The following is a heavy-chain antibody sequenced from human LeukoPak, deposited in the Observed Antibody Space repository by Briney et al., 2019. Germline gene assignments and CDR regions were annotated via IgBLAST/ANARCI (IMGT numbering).Heavy chain of an antibody. CDR1: GFSISDKY. Sequence: GGSLRLSCAASGFSISDKYMSWVRQAPGKGLEWVSVIYSDGTTHYADSVEGRFTISRDNSKDTLYLQMNSLRAEDTAVYYCARDRRSGEAFDIWGQGAMVTVSS. D-gene: IGHD3-3*01. V-gene: IGHV3-53*01. CDR3: ARDRRSGEAFDI. J-gene: IGHJ3*02. CDR2: IYSDGTT.